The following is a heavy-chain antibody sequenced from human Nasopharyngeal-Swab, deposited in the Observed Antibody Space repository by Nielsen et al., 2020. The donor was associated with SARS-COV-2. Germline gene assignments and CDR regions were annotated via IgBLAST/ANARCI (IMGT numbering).Heavy chain of an antibody. V-gene: IGHV4-61*02. D-gene: IGHD5-18*01. CDR1: VGSMTSGSYY. Sequence: SETLSLTCGVSVGSMTSGSYYWTWVRQTAGKGLEIIGRISTRGIIDYNPSFLSRVTISVDTSKREFSLYLKSVTAADTATYYCARIIGGDNYGPQAIDSWGQGTLVTVSS. J-gene: IGHJ3*01. CDR3: ARIIGGDNYGPQAIDS. CDR2: ISTRGII.